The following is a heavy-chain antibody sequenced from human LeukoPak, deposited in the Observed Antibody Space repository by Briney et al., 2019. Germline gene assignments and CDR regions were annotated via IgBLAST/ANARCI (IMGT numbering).Heavy chain of an antibody. J-gene: IGHJ4*02. CDR1: GYNFTVNF. CDR2: VNPDGGGT. CDR3: ARAQYSAMAPGDY. D-gene: IGHD5-18*01. Sequence: GASVKVSCKASGYNFTVNFIHWVRQAPGQGLEWMGWVNPDGGGTNYAQKLKGRVTMTRDTSINTAYMELSRLTSDDTAVYFCARAQYSAMAPGDYWGQGTLVTVSS. V-gene: IGHV1-2*02.